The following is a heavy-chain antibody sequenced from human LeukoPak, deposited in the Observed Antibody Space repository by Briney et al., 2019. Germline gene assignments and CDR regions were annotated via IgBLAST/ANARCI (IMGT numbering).Heavy chain of an antibody. Sequence: PGGSLRLSCAASGFTFSSYSMNWVRQAPGKGLEWVAFIRYDGSNKYYADSVKGRFTISRDNSKNTLYLQMNSLRAEDTAVYYCAIYSIAEYYYYYYMDVWGKGTTVTVSS. CDR1: GFTFSSYS. J-gene: IGHJ6*03. CDR3: AIYSIAEYYYYYYMDV. CDR2: IRYDGSNK. D-gene: IGHD4-11*01. V-gene: IGHV3-30*02.